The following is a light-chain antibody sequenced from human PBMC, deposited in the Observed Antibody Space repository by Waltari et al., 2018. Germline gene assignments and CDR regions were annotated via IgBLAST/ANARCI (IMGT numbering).Light chain of an antibody. Sequence: QSVLNQPPAASGTPGQRVTVSCSGSSSNIGRNYVYWYQLLPGTAPKLLIYRNNQRPSGVPDRFSGSKSGTSASLAISGLRSEDEADYYCATWDDSLSINWVFGGGTKVTVL. J-gene: IGLJ3*02. V-gene: IGLV1-47*01. CDR1: SSNIGRNY. CDR3: ATWDDSLSINWV. CDR2: RNN.